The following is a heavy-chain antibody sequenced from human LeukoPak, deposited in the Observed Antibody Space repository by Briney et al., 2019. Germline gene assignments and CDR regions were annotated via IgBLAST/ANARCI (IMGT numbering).Heavy chain of an antibody. J-gene: IGHJ6*03. D-gene: IGHD6-13*01. CDR1: GFTFSSYA. CDR3: AKDKGSATAGTTDYYYYYMDV. CDR2: ISGSGGST. Sequence: GGSLRLSCAASGFTFSSYAMSWVRQAPGKGLEWVSAISGSGGSTYYADSVKGRFTISRDNSKNTLYLQMNSLRAEDTAVYYCAKDKGSATAGTTDYYYYYMDVWGKGTTVTVSS. V-gene: IGHV3-23*01.